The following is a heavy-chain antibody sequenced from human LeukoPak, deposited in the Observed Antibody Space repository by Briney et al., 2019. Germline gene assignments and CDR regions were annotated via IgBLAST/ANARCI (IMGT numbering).Heavy chain of an antibody. Sequence: GGSLRLSCAASGFTFSSYSMNWVRQAPGKGLEWVSGINWNGGSTGYADSVKGRFTISRDNAKNSLYLQMNSLRAEDTALYHCARLYGSGSYHAFDIWGQGTMVTVSS. CDR2: INWNGGST. CDR1: GFTFSSYS. V-gene: IGHV3-20*01. CDR3: ARLYGSGSYHAFDI. J-gene: IGHJ3*02. D-gene: IGHD3-10*01.